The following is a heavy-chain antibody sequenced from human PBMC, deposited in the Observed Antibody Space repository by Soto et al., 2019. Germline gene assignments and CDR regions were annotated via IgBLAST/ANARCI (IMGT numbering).Heavy chain of an antibody. D-gene: IGHD5-12*01. J-gene: IGHJ3*01. CDR3: ARHDYADRTFDL. CDR1: GGSVGSGAYY. Sequence: QVLLQEPGPGQVRPSETLSLTCIVSGGSVGSGAYYWSWIRQPPGSALEWIGYIQYSGDTNYNSSLKSLVTISVDRSRNRLSLKLTSVTAADTALYYCARHDYADRTFDLWGQGTKVTVSS. V-gene: IGHV4-61*08. CDR2: IQYSGDT.